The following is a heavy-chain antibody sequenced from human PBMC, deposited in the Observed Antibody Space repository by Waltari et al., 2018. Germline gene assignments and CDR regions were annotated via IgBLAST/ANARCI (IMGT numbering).Heavy chain of an antibody. V-gene: IGHV4-39*07. J-gene: IGHJ4*02. CDR3: ARQGGSYYYGSGSYADF. CDR1: GDSISSSRSY. Sequence: QLQLQESGPGLVKPSETLSLTCTVSGDSISSSRSYWGWIRQPPGKGLEWIGTIYYSGSTYYNPSLKSRVTISVDTSKNQFSLKLSSVTAADTAVYYCARQGGSYYYGSGSYADFWGQGTLVTVSS. D-gene: IGHD3-10*01. CDR2: IYYSGST.